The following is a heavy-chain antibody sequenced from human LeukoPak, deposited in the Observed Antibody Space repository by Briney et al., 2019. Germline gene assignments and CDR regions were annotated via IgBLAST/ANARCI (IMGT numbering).Heavy chain of an antibody. CDR1: GFTFSSYA. J-gene: IGHJ4*02. Sequence: GGSLRLSCAASGFTFSSYAMSWVRQAPGKGLEWVSAISGSGGSTYYADSVKGRFTISRDNSKNTLYLQMNSLRPEDTAVYYCAKGAGYSYGYEYYFDYWGQGTLVTVSS. D-gene: IGHD5-18*01. CDR3: AKGAGYSYGYEYYFDY. CDR2: ISGSGGST. V-gene: IGHV3-23*01.